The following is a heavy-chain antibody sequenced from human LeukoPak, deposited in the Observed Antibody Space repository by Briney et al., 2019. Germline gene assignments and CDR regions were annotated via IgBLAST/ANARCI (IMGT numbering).Heavy chain of an antibody. D-gene: IGHD3-9*01. CDR1: GYSFTSYW. J-gene: IGHJ3*02. CDR2: IYPGDSDT. V-gene: IGHV5-51*01. CDR3: ARQGPRPSLTGGSAFDI. Sequence: GESLKISCKGAGYSFTSYWIGWVRQLRGKLLEWMGIIYPGDSDTRYSPSFQGQVTISADKSISTAYLQWSSLKASDTAMYYCARQGPRPSLTGGSAFDIWGQGTMVTVSS.